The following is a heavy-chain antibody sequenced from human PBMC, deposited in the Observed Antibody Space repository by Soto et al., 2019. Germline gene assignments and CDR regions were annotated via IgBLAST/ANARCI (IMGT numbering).Heavy chain of an antibody. V-gene: IGHV1-18*01. D-gene: IGHD2-8*01. CDR1: GYTFTSYG. Sequence: QVQLVQSGAEVKKPGASVKVSCKASGYTFTSYGISWVRQAPGQGLEWMGWISAYNGNTNYAQKLQGRVTMTTDTSTXXAXMXXRSLRSDDTAVYYCARTPGSERVYAPPYYYYGMDVWGQGTTVTVSS. CDR3: ARTPGSERVYAPPYYYYGMDV. CDR2: ISAYNGNT. J-gene: IGHJ6*02.